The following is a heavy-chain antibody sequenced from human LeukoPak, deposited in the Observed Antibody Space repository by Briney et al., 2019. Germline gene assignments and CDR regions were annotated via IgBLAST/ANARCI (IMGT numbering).Heavy chain of an antibody. J-gene: IGHJ4*02. D-gene: IGHD2-15*01. CDR2: ISSSGSTI. V-gene: IGHV3-48*03. CDR3: ARGLYCSGGSCYSEDGDY. Sequence: PGGSLRLSCAASGFTFSSYEMNWVRQAPRKGLEWVSYISSSGSTIYYADSVKGRFTISRDNAKNSLYLQMNSLRAEDTAVYYCARGLYCSGGSCYSEDGDYWGQGTLVTVSS. CDR1: GFTFSSYE.